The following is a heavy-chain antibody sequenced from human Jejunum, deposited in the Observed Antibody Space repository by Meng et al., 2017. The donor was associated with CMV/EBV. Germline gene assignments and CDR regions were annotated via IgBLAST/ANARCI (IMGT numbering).Heavy chain of an antibody. D-gene: IGHD6-6*01. V-gene: IGHV3-74*01. J-gene: IGHJ4*02. CDR2: INSDGSST. CDR3: AREVGAQDY. Sequence: EVEPVVVGGGLVQPVGSLRLSFATSGCSFSSYWMHWVRQAPGKGLVWVSRINSDGSSTSYADSVKGRFTISRDNAKNTLYLQMNSLRAEDTAVYYCAREVGAQDYWGQGTLVTVSS. CDR1: GCSFSSYW.